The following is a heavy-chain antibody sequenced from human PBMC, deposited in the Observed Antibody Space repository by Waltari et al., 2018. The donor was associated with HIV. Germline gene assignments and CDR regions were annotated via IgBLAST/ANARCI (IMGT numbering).Heavy chain of an antibody. CDR3: ARGGIGESAGLDY. Sequence: QVQLVESGGGLVKPGGSLRLSCAASGFTFSDSYMTWIRQAPGKGLEWVLTMDISGTNNSSATCVRGRLTVSRDNAKISLLLQLNSLRADDQAVYYCARGGIGESAGLDYWGQGPLVTVSS. V-gene: IGHV3-11*01. CDR2: MDISGTNN. J-gene: IGHJ4*02. D-gene: IGHD4-17*01. CDR1: GFTFSDSY.